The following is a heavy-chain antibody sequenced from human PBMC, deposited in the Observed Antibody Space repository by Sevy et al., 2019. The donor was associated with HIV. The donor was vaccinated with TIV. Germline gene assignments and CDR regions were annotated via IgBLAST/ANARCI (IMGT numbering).Heavy chain of an antibody. D-gene: IGHD2-15*01. CDR1: GFTFSSYA. V-gene: IGHV3-23*01. J-gene: IGHJ5*02. CDR3: ANGPNKRGRPFLGGFDP. CDR2: ISGSGGST. Sequence: GGSLRLSCAASGFTFSSYAMSWVRQAPGKGLEWVSAISGSGGSTSYGDSVKGRFRIARGNAENTLYQKMNSLRAEDPAVDYCANGPNKRGRPFLGGFDPWGQGALVTVSS.